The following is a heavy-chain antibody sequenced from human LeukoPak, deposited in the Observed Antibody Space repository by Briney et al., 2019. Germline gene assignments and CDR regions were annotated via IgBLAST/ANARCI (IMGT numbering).Heavy chain of an antibody. CDR1: GGSVSSSSYY. Sequence: SETLSLTCTVSGGSVSSSSYYWGWIRQPPGKGLEWIGYIYYSGSTYYNPSLKSRVTISVDTSKNQFSLKLSSVTAADTAVYYCARVRGGAYDFWSGPQLDYWGQGTLVTVSS. V-gene: IGHV4-31*03. D-gene: IGHD3-3*01. J-gene: IGHJ4*02. CDR2: IYYSGST. CDR3: ARVRGGAYDFWSGPQLDY.